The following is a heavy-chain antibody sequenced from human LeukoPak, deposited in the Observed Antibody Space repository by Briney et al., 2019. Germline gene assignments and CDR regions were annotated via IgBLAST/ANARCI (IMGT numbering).Heavy chain of an antibody. J-gene: IGHJ5*02. CDR1: XGTLXXXI. CDR2: ITPIIGTT. Sequence: VRVSXXXXXGTLXXXIFSWVRQXPGQGLEWMGRITPIIGTTKYAQKFHDRVTITADKSTTTVYMELSSLRSDDTAVYYCTRVNLRGSKYNWFDPWSQGTLVAVSS. CDR3: TRVNLRGSKYNWFDP. V-gene: IGHV1-69*08. D-gene: IGHD1-26*01.